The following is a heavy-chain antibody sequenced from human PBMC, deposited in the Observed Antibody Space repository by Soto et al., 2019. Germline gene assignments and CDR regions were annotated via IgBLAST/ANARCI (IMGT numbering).Heavy chain of an antibody. CDR3: VKDPSPGGYFDS. Sequence: QVQLVASGGGVVHPGRSLSLSCAVSGFTFRNFGMHWVRQAPGKGLEWVAVISYDGSEKYYAESVKGRFTVFRDNYKNTLSLQMNSLRSDDTAVYYCVKDPSPGGYFDSWGQGTLVTVSS. D-gene: IGHD2-15*01. V-gene: IGHV3-30*18. CDR2: ISYDGSEK. CDR1: GFTFRNFG. J-gene: IGHJ4*02.